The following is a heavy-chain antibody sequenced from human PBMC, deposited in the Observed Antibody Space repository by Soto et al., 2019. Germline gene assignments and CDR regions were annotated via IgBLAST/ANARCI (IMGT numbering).Heavy chain of an antibody. CDR2: INAGNGNT. D-gene: IGHD3-22*01. Sequence: GASVKVSCKASGYTFTSYAMHWVRQAPGQRLEWMGWINAGNGNTKYSQKFQGRVTMTTDTSARTAYMELRGLRSDDTAIYYCARGGYYDSSGARNYHYYGMDVWGQGTTVTVSS. CDR1: GYTFTSYA. J-gene: IGHJ6*02. CDR3: ARGGYYDSSGARNYHYYGMDV. V-gene: IGHV1-3*01.